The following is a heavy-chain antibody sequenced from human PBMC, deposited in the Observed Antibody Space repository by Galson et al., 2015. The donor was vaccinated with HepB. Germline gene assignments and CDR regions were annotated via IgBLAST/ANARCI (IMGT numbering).Heavy chain of an antibody. CDR1: GFTFTSSA. CDR3: AAASGAWELRKMGGY. CDR2: IVVGSGNT. Sequence: SVKVSCKASGFTFTSSAVQWVRQARGQRLEWIGWIVVGSGNTNYAQKFQERVTITRDMSTSTAYMELSSLRSEDTAVYYCAAASGAWELRKMGGYWGQGTLVTVSS. D-gene: IGHD1-26*01. J-gene: IGHJ4*02. V-gene: IGHV1-58*01.